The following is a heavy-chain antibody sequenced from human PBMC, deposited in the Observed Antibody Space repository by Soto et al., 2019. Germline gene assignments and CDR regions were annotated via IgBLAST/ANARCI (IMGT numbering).Heavy chain of an antibody. CDR2: ISAYNGNT. J-gene: IGHJ4*02. Sequence: ASVKVSCKASGYTFTSYGISWARQAPGQGLEWMGWISAYNGNTNYAQKLQGRVTMTTDTSTSTAYMELRSLRSDDTAVYYCARDRYYDSSGYYPLHYWGQGTLVTVSS. V-gene: IGHV1-18*01. CDR3: ARDRYYDSSGYYPLHY. CDR1: GYTFTSYG. D-gene: IGHD3-22*01.